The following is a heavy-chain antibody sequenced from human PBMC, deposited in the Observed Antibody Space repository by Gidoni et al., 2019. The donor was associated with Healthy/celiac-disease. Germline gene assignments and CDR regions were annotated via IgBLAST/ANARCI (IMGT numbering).Heavy chain of an antibody. J-gene: IGHJ3*02. V-gene: IGHV3-9*01. CDR2: ISWNSGSI. Sequence: EVQPVEFGGGWVQPGRSLGLSCAALGVPFYDYAMHWVRQAPGKGLEWVSGISWNSGSIGYADSVKGRFTISRDNAKNSLYLQMNSLRAEDTALYYCAKDKNKLPLDAFDIWGQGTMVTVSS. CDR3: AKDKNKLPLDAFDI. CDR1: GVPFYDYA. D-gene: IGHD6-6*01.